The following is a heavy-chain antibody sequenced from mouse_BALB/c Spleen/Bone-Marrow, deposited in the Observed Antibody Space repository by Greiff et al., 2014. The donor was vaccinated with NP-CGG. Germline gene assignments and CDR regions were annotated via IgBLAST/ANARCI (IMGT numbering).Heavy chain of an antibody. Sequence: DVQLVESGGGLVKPGGSLKLSCAASGFTFSDYYMCWIRQTPEKRLEWVATVSDGGNYTYYTDSVKGRFTISRDNAKNNLYLQMNSLKSEDTDMYYCVRSGGRYDAMDYWGQGTSVTVSS. CDR2: VSDGGNYT. CDR1: GFTFSDYY. V-gene: IGHV5-4*02. CDR3: VRSGGRYDAMDY. J-gene: IGHJ4*01. D-gene: IGHD2-3*01.